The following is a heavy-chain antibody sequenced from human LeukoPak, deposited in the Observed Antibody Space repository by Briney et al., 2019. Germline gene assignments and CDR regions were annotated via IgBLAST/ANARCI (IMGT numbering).Heavy chain of an antibody. CDR2: IYHSGST. V-gene: IGHV4-30-2*01. CDR1: GGSISSGGYS. Sequence: PSETLSLTCAVSGGSISSGGYSWSWIRQPPGKGLEWIGYIYHSGSTYYNPSLKSRVTISVDRSKNQFSLKLSSVTAADTAVYYCARVLMITFGGVIVSPGYFDYWGQGTLVIVSS. CDR3: ARVLMITFGGVIVSPGYFDY. D-gene: IGHD3-16*02. J-gene: IGHJ4*02.